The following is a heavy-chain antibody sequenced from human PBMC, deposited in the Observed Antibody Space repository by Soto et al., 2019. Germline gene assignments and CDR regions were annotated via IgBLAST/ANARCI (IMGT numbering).Heavy chain of an antibody. D-gene: IGHD6-19*01. CDR2: IIPMLAIT. J-gene: IGHJ4*02. CDR3: TTDDSPSGWYPSGGYFDY. CDR1: GGTFSNHI. Sequence: SVKVSCKASGGTFSNHIITWVRQAPGQGPEWMGRIIPMLAITNYAQKFQGRVTITADKSTTTAYMQMNSLKTEDTAVYYCTTDDSPSGWYPSGGYFDYWGQGTLVTVSS. V-gene: IGHV1-69*02.